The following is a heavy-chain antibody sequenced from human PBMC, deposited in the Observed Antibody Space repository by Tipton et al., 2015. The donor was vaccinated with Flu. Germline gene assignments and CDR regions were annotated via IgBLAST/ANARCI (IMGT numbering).Heavy chain of an antibody. J-gene: IGHJ3*02. V-gene: IGHV1-8*01. D-gene: IGHD5-24*01. CDR2: MNPNSGNT. CDR3: ASGVEMATNDAFDI. Sequence: QLVQSGAEVKKPGASVKVSCKASGYTFTSYDINWVRQATGQGLEWMGWMNPNSGNTGYAQKFQGRVTMTRNTSISTAYMELSSLRSEDTAVYYCASGVEMATNDAFDIWGQGTMVTVSS. CDR1: GYTFTSYD.